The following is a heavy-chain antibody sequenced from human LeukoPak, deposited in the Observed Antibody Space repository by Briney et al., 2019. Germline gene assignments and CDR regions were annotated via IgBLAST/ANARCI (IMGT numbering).Heavy chain of an antibody. CDR3: ARSFKAGAFDI. D-gene: IGHD3-10*01. CDR1: GGSISSGSYY. V-gene: IGHV4-61*02. CDR2: IYTSGST. Sequence: SETLSLTCTVSGGSISSGSYYWSWIRQPAGKGLEWIGRIYTSGSTNYNPSLKSRVTISVDTSKNQFSLKLSSVTAADTAVYCCARSFKAGAFDIWGQGTMVTVSS. J-gene: IGHJ3*02.